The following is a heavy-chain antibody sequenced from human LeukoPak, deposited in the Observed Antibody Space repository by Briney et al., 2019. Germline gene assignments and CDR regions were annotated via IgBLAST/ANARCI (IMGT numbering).Heavy chain of an antibody. CDR2: IWYDGSKK. J-gene: IGHJ4*02. V-gene: IGHV3-33*01. Sequence: GGSLRLSCAASGFTFSSYGMHWVRQAPGKGLEWVAVIWYDGSKKYYGDSVKGRFTISRDNSKNTLYLQMNSLRAEDTAVYYCASSLGPLTEYWGQGTLVTVSS. CDR1: GFTFSSYG. CDR3: ASSLGPLTEY. D-gene: IGHD3-16*01.